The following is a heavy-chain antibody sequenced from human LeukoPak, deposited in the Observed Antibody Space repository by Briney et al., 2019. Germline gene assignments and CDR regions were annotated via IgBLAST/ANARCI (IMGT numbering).Heavy chain of an antibody. CDR1: GFHVITYY. V-gene: IGHV3-23*01. CDR2: ISGSGGTT. D-gene: IGHD6-13*01. CDR3: AKAAAGYWDY. Sequence: HPGGSLRLSCAASGFHVITYYMNWFRQAQGKGLEWASVISGSGGTTYYADSVKGRFTISRDNSKNTLYLQMNSLRAEDTAVYYCAKAAAGYWDYWGQGTLVTVSS. J-gene: IGHJ4*02.